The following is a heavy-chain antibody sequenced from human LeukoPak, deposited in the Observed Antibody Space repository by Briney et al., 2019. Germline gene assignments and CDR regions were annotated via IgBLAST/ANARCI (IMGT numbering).Heavy chain of an antibody. CDR2: ISYDGSNR. J-gene: IGHJ4*02. CDR3: AKETRGSYSDY. D-gene: IGHD5-12*01. CDR1: GFTFSSSG. V-gene: IGHV3-30*02. Sequence: GGSLRLSCAASGFTFSSSGMHWVRQAPGKGLEWVAFISYDGSNRYYADSVKGRFTTSRDNSKNTLYLQMSSLRAEDTAVYYCAKETRGSYSDYWGQGTLVTVST.